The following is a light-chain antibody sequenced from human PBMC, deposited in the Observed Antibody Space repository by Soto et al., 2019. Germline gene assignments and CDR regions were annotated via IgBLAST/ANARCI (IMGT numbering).Light chain of an antibody. CDR2: DAS. J-gene: IGKJ5*01. V-gene: IGKV3-15*01. Sequence: EIIITQSPAPLSVSSGERAPLSFRASQSVSSNLAWYQQKPGQAPRLLIFDASTRATGIPARFSGSGSGAEFTLIISSVESEDFAIYYCQQHNDWPTFGQGTRLEVK. CDR1: QSVSSN. CDR3: QQHNDWPT.